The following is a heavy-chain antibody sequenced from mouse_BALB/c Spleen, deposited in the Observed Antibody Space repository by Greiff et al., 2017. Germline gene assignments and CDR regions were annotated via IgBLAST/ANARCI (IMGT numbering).Heavy chain of an antibody. CDR2: ISSGGGST. D-gene: IGHD2-2*01. CDR3: ARQVYGYDVLFDY. Sequence: EVNLVESGGGLVKPGGSLKLSCAASGFAFSSYDMSWVRQTPEKRLEWVAYISSGGGSTYYPDTVKGRFTISRDNAKNTLYLQMSSLKSEDTAMYYCARQVYGYDVLFDYWGQGTTLTVSS. J-gene: IGHJ2*01. V-gene: IGHV5-12-1*01. CDR1: GFAFSSYD.